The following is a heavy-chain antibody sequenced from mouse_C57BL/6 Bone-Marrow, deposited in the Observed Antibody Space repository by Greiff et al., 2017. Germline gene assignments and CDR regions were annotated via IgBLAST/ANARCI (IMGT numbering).Heavy chain of an antibody. J-gene: IGHJ2*01. CDR2: IDPENGDT. Sequence: EVKLQQSGAELVRPGASVKLSCTASGFNIKDDYMHWVKQRPEQGLEWIGWIDPENGDTEYASKLQGKATITADTSSNTAYLRLSSLTSEDTAVYYCTTVVHYWGQGTTLTVSS. V-gene: IGHV14-4*01. CDR1: GFNIKDDY. D-gene: IGHD1-1*01. CDR3: TTVVHY.